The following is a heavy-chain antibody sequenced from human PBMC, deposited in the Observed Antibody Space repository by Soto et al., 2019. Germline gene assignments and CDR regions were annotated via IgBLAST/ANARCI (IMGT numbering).Heavy chain of an antibody. D-gene: IGHD6-13*01. V-gene: IGHV6-1*01. J-gene: IGHJ5*02. CDR1: GDSVSSNSAA. CDR3: ARDFTAAAGLWNWFDP. CDR2: TYYRFKWYN. Sequence: PSQTLSLTCAISGDSVSSNSAAWNWIRQSPSRGLEWLGRTYYRFKWYNDYAVSVKSRITINPDTSKNQFSLQLNSVTPEDTAVYYCARDFTAAAGLWNWFDPWGQGTLVTVSS.